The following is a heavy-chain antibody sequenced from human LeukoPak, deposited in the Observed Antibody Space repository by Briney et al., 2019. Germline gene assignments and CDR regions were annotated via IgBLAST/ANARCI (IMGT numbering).Heavy chain of an antibody. V-gene: IGHV3-23*01. Sequence: GGSLRLSCAASGFTFSSYAMSWVRQAPGKGLEWVSAISGSGGSTYYADSVKGRFTISRDNSKNTLNLQMNSLRAEDTAVYYCAKDPTHYRVWDYYETIGLSYWGQATLVTVSS. CDR2: ISGSGGST. J-gene: IGHJ4*02. D-gene: IGHD3-22*01. CDR3: AKDPTHYRVWDYYETIGLSY. CDR1: GFTFSSYA.